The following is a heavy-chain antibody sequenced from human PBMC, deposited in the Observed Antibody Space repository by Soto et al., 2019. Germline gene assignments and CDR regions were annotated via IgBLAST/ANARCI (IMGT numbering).Heavy chain of an antibody. V-gene: IGHV3-7*01. CDR1: GFTFSSYA. Sequence: GGSLRLSCAASGFTFSSYAMSWVRQAPGKGLEWVSAVRRDGSRPYYVDSVKGRFTISRDNAKNSLSLQMNSLRAEDTAVYYCARVPIALLWFGELLNYFDSWGQGTLVTVSS. J-gene: IGHJ4*02. CDR3: ARVPIALLWFGELLNYFDS. D-gene: IGHD3-10*01. CDR2: VRRDGSRP.